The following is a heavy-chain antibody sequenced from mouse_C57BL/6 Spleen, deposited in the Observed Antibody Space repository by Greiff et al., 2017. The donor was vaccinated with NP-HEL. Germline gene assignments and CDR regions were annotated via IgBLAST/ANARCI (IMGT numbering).Heavy chain of an antibody. Sequence: VKQSCKASGYTFTSYWMHWVKQRPGQGLEWIGEIDPSDSYTNYNQKLKGRSTLTVDKSSSTAYMQLSSPTSEDSSVDYCARGPGNYEPFAYWGQGTLVTDSA. CDR1: GYTFTSYW. V-gene: IGHV1-69*01. J-gene: IGHJ3*01. CDR2: IDPSDSYT. D-gene: IGHD2-1*01. CDR3: ARGPGNYEPFAY.